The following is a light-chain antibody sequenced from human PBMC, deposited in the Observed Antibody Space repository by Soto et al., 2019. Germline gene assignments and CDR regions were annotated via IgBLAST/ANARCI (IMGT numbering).Light chain of an antibody. CDR3: LQHNSYLWT. Sequence: DIHMTQSPSAQSASLGDTVTITFRASQTISSWLAWYQQKPGKAPKRLIYAASSLQSGVPSRFSGSGSGTEFTLTISSLQPEDFATYYCLQHNSYLWTFGQGTKVDIK. V-gene: IGKV1-17*01. J-gene: IGKJ1*01. CDR2: AAS. CDR1: QTISSW.